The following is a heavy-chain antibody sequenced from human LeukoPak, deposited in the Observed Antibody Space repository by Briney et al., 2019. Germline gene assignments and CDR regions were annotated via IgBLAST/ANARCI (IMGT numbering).Heavy chain of an antibody. J-gene: IGHJ5*02. CDR3: ARGRPSAYGDYEGWFDP. Sequence: SETLSLTCAVYGGSFSGYYWSWIRQPPGKGLEWIGEIYHSGSTNYNPSLKSRVTISVDKSKNQFSLKLSSVTAADTAVYYCARGRPSAYGDYEGWFDPWGQGTLVTVSS. D-gene: IGHD4-17*01. V-gene: IGHV4-34*01. CDR1: GGSFSGYY. CDR2: IYHSGST.